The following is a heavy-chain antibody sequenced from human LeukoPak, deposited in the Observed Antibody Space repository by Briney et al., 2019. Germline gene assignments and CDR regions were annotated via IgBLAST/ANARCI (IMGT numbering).Heavy chain of an antibody. CDR1: GYSFTSYW. CDR2: IYPGDSDT. CDR3: ARRGLNYDSTNWFDP. J-gene: IGHJ5*02. V-gene: IGHV5-51*01. Sequence: KGGESLKISCQGSGYSFTSYWIGWVRQMPGKGLEWMGIIYPGDSDTRYSPSSQGQVTISADKSISTAYLQWSSLKASDTAMYYCARRGLNYDSTNWFDPWGQGTLVTVSS. D-gene: IGHD3-22*01.